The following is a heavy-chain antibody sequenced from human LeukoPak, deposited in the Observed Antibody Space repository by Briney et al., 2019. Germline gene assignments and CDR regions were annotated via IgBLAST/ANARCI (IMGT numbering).Heavy chain of an antibody. J-gene: IGHJ4*02. CDR2: ISGSAHKI. D-gene: IGHD5-18*01. CDR1: GFTFSNYA. Sequence: GGSLRLSCVASGFTFSNYAMSWVRQAPEKGLDWVSVISGSAHKIRYADSVKGRFTISRDNSESTMYLQMNNLRAEDTALYYCAGRVTGYSSGYVYWGQGTLVTVSS. CDR3: AGRVTGYSSGYVY. V-gene: IGHV3-23*01.